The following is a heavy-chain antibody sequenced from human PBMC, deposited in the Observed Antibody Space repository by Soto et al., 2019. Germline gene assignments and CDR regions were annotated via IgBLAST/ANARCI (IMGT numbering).Heavy chain of an antibody. J-gene: IGHJ4*02. CDR3: ARDGYDILTGYYTSFRFDY. D-gene: IGHD3-9*01. CDR1: GFTFSSYA. V-gene: IGHV3-30-3*01. Sequence: GGSLRLSCAASGFTFSSYAMHWVRQAPGKGLEWVAVISYDGGNKYYADSVKGRFTISRDNSKNTLYLQMNSLRAEDTAVYYCARDGYDILTGYYTSFRFDYWGQGTLVTVSS. CDR2: ISYDGGNK.